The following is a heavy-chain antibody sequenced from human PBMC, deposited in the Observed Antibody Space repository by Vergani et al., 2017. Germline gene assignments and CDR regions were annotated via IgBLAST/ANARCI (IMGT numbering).Heavy chain of an antibody. Sequence: QVQLVQSGAEVKKPGASVKVSCKVSGYTLTELSMHWVRQAPGKGLEWMGGFDPEDGETIYARKFQGRVTMTEDTSKDTAYMELSSLRSEDTAVYYCATVRDGLRFLEWLGGFDPWGQGTLVTVSS. CDR2: FDPEDGET. J-gene: IGHJ5*02. V-gene: IGHV1-24*01. CDR1: GYTLTELS. CDR3: ATVRDGLRFLEWLGGFDP. D-gene: IGHD3-3*01.